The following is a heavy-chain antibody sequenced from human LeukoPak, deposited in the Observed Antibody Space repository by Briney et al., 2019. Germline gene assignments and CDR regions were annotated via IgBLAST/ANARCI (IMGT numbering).Heavy chain of an antibody. CDR2: ISGSGGST. CDR3: AKDLLFGSGSYRKPLNWFDP. J-gene: IGHJ5*02. Sequence: PGGSLRLSCAVSGFTFSSYAMSWVRQAPGKGLEWVSAISGSGGSTYYADSVKGRFTISRDNSKNTLYLQMNSLRAEDTAVYYCAKDLLFGSGSYRKPLNWFDPWGQGTLVTVSS. CDR1: GFTFSSYA. V-gene: IGHV3-23*01. D-gene: IGHD3-10*01.